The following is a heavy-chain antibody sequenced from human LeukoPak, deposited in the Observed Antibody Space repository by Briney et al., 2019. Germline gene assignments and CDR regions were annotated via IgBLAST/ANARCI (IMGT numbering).Heavy chain of an antibody. J-gene: IGHJ5*02. CDR3: ARDGIYSSSGYNWFDP. CDR1: GFTFSSYS. CDR2: ISSSSSTI. D-gene: IGHD6-6*01. V-gene: IGHV3-48*01. Sequence: GGSLRLSCAASGFTFSSYSMNWVRQAPGKGLEWVSYISSSSSTIYYADSVKGRFTISRDNAKNSLYLQMNSLRAEDTAVYYCARDGIYSSSGYNWFDPWGQGTLVTVSS.